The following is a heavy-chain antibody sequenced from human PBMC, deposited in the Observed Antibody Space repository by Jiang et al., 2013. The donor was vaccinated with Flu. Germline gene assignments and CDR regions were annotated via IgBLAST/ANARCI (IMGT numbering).Heavy chain of an antibody. V-gene: IGHV1-46*01. Sequence: EVKKPGASLKVSCKSSEYTFANYYVHWVRQAPGQGLEWMGIVNPGGDFTSYAQKFQGRVTMTTDTSTTTAYMELTSLRSDDTAKYYCARGQAWFDRWGQGTLVTVSS. CDR1: EYTFANYY. CDR3: ARGQAWFDR. CDR2: VNPGGDFT. J-gene: IGHJ5*02.